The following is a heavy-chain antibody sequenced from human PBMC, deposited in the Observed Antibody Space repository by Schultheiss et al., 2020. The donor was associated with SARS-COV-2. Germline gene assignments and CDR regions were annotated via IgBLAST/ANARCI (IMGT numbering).Heavy chain of an antibody. V-gene: IGHV3-66*01. CDR1: GFTVSSNY. Sequence: GSLRLSCAASGFTVSSNYMSWVRQAPGKGLEWVSVIYSGGSTYYADSVKGRFTISRDNSKNTLYLQMNSLRAEDTAVYYCARDPSSMGQLVPWFDPWGQGTLVTVSS. CDR3: ARDPSSMGQLVPWFDP. J-gene: IGHJ5*02. CDR2: IYSGGST. D-gene: IGHD6-6*01.